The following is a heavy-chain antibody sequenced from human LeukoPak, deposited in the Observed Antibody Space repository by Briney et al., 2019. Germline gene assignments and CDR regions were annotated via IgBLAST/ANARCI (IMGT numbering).Heavy chain of an antibody. CDR2: IIPIFGTA. J-gene: IGHJ4*02. V-gene: IGHV1-69*13. CDR3: ARGRPVVVRSGSYYFDY. D-gene: IGHD2-15*01. CDR1: GGTFISYA. Sequence: ASVKVSCKASGGTFISYAISWVRQAPGQGLEWMGGIIPIFGTANYAQKFQGRVTITADESTSTAYMELSSLRSEDTAVYYCARGRPVVVRSGSYYFDYWGQGTLVTVSS.